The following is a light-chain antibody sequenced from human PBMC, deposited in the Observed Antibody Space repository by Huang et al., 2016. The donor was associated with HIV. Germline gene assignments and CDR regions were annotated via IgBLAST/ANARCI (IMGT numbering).Light chain of an antibody. CDR3: LQYNNWPRT. Sequence: EMVMTQSPDTLSVSPRESVTLPCRASQGISSNLAWYQQKPGQAPRLLIHGASTRAAGIPARFSGSGSEIAFTLTINSLQSEDSALYYCLQYNNWPRTFGQGTKLEIK. J-gene: IGKJ2*01. CDR1: QGISSN. V-gene: IGKV3-15*01. CDR2: GAS.